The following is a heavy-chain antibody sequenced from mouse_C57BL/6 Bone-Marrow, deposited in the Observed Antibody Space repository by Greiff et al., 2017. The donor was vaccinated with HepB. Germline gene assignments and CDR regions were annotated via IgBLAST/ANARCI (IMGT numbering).Heavy chain of an antibody. CDR2: INPNNGGT. V-gene: IGHV1-26*01. D-gene: IGHD1-1*01. J-gene: IGHJ1*03. Sequence: VQLQQSGPELVKPGASVKISCKASGYTFTDYYMNWVKQSHGKSLEWIGDINPNNGGTSYNQKFKGKATLTVDKSSSTAYMELRSLTSEDSAVYYCARNNLECYYYGRSPVLDVWGTGTTVTVSS. CDR3: ARNNLECYYYGRSPVLDV. CDR1: GYTFTDYY.